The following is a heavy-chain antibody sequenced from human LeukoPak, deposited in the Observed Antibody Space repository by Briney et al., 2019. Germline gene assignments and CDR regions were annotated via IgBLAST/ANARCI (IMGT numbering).Heavy chain of an antibody. CDR1: GFTFSSYS. CDR3: ARSRDGYNYDY. V-gene: IGHV3-30-3*01. D-gene: IGHD5-24*01. Sequence: PGRSLRLSCAASGFTFSSYSMHWVRQAPGKGLEWVAIISYDGSSKYYADSVKGRFTISRDNSRTTLYLQMNSLRAEDTAVYYCARSRDGYNYDYWGQGTLVTVSS. CDR2: ISYDGSSK. J-gene: IGHJ4*02.